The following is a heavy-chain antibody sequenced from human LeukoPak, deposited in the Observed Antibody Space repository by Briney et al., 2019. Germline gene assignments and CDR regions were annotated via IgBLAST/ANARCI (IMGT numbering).Heavy chain of an antibody. Sequence: ASVKVSCKASGGTFSSYAISWVRQAPGQGLEWMGGIIPIFGTANYAQKFQGRVTITGDKSTSTAYMELSSLRSEDTAGYYCASTDIVVVPAAIQYNWFDPWGQGTLVTVSS. J-gene: IGHJ5*02. D-gene: IGHD2-2*01. CDR2: IIPIFGTA. CDR3: ASTDIVVVPAAIQYNWFDP. CDR1: GGTFSSYA. V-gene: IGHV1-69*06.